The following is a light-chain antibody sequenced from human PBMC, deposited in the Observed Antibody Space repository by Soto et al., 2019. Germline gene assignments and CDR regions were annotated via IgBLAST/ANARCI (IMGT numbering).Light chain of an antibody. CDR3: CLYVGATTYV. V-gene: IGLV2-23*01. CDR2: EGH. CDR1: SGYVGTYSL. Sequence: QSVLAQPASVSGSPGQSITISCTGASGYVGTYSLVSWYQQHPGKAPKVVIYEGHKRPSGVPDRFSGSTSVNTASLTISGLRTDDEADYYCCLYVGATTYVFGTGTKLTVL. J-gene: IGLJ1*01.